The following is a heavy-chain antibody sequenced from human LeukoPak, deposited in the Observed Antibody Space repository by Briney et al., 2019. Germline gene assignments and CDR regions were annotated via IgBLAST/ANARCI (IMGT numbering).Heavy chain of an antibody. CDR1: GGTFSSYA. V-gene: IGHV1-69*13. J-gene: IGHJ5*02. D-gene: IGHD5-18*01. CDR3: ARDPDTVGYSSWFDP. Sequence: ASVKVSCTASGGTFSSYAISWVRQAPGQGLEWMGGIIPIFGTANYAQKFQGRVTITADESTSTAYMELSSLRSEDTAVYYCARDPDTVGYSSWFDPWGQGTLVTVSS. CDR2: IIPIFGTA.